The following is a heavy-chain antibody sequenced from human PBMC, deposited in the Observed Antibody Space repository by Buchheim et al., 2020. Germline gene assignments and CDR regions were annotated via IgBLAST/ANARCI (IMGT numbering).Heavy chain of an antibody. CDR2: ISSDGSKN. CDR3: AKDFSYVYFFDF. CDR1: GFIFSNYG. V-gene: IGHV3-30*18. D-gene: IGHD3-10*02. Sequence: QVQLVESGGGVVQPGRSLRLSCAVSGFIFSNYGMHWVRQAPGKGLEWVAVISSDGSKNYYADSVKGRFTISRDNSKNTLYLQMNSLRSEDTAVYYCAKDFSYVYFFDFWGQGTL. J-gene: IGHJ4*02.